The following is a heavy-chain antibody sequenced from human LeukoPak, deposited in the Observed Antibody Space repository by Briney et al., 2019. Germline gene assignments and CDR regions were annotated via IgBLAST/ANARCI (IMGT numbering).Heavy chain of an antibody. CDR2: MWSDGSNK. CDR3: ARNSALEY. Sequence: GGSLRLSCAASGFTFSSYDMHWVRQAPGKGLEWVAVMWSDGSNKYHADSVKGRFTISRDNSKNTLYLQMNSLRAEDTAVYYCARNSALEYWGQGTLVTVSS. D-gene: IGHD2/OR15-2a*01. J-gene: IGHJ4*02. CDR1: GFTFSSYD. V-gene: IGHV3-33*01.